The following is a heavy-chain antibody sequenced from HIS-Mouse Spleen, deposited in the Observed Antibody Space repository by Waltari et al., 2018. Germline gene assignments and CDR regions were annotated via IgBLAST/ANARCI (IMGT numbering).Heavy chain of an antibody. CDR3: AREIPYSSSWYDWYFDL. D-gene: IGHD6-13*01. CDR1: GGSIRSSRYY. J-gene: IGHJ2*01. CDR2: IYYSGST. Sequence: QLQLQESGPGLVKPSETLSLTCTVTGGSIRSSRYYLGRIRQPPGKGLEWIGSIYYSGSTYYNPSLKSRVTISVDTSKNQFSLKLSSVTAADTAVYYCAREIPYSSSWYDWYFDLWGRGTLVTVSS. V-gene: IGHV4-39*07.